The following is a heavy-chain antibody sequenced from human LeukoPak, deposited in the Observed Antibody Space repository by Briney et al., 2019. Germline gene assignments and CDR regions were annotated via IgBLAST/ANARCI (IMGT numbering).Heavy chain of an antibody. CDR2: IYYSGST. CDR3: ARQGIAAARGAFDI. Sequence: SETLSLTCTVSDGSVSSYYWSWIRQPPGKGLEWIGSIYYSGSTYYNPSLKSRVTISVDTSKNQFSLKLSSVTAADTAVYYCARQGIAAARGAFDIWGQGTMVTVSS. J-gene: IGHJ3*02. CDR1: DGSVSSYY. V-gene: IGHV4-39*01. D-gene: IGHD6-13*01.